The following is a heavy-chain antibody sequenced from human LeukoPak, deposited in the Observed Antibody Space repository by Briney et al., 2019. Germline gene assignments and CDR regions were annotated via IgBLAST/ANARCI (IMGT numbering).Heavy chain of an antibody. Sequence: GGSLRLSCAASGFTFTNFEMNWVRQAPGKGLEWVSYISYSGSTTSYADSVKGRFTISRDDTKNSLYLQMNSLRAEDTAVYYCARAGPPAFDPWGQGTLVTVSS. CDR1: GFTFTNFE. J-gene: IGHJ5*02. V-gene: IGHV3-48*03. CDR2: ISYSGSTT. CDR3: ARAGPPAFDP.